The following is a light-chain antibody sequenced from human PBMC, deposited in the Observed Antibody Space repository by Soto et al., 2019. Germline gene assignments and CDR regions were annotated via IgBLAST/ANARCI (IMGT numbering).Light chain of an antibody. Sequence: EILMTHSPTTLSVSPGGRSTLSCRASQSVSSNLALYQQKPGQAPRLLIYGVSTRATGIPARLSGSGSGKEFTLTISSLQSEHFAVYYCQQYNNWPLTWTFGQGTQVDI. V-gene: IGKV3-15*01. J-gene: IGKJ1*01. CDR2: GVS. CDR3: QQYNNWPLTWT. CDR1: QSVSSN.